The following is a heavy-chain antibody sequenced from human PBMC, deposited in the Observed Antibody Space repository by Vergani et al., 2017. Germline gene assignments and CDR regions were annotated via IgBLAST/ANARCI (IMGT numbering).Heavy chain of an antibody. CDR1: EFTFSNYA. CDR2: ISGSGVST. CDR3: ARHVPCGDGACLHFDH. V-gene: IGHV3-23*01. D-gene: IGHD2-21*01. Sequence: EVQLLESGGGLVQPGGSLRLTCAASEFTFSNYAMNWVRQAPGKGLEWVSGISGSGVSTYYTDSVKGRFTISRDNSKNMLFLQMNNLRTEDTAIYYCARHVPCGDGACLHFDHWCQGTQVTVSS. J-gene: IGHJ4*02.